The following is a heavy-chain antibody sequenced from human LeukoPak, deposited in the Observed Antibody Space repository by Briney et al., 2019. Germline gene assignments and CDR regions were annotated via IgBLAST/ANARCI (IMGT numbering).Heavy chain of an antibody. V-gene: IGHV4-34*01. CDR3: ARTVGYSYGYVDY. D-gene: IGHD5-18*01. CDR2: INHSGST. Sequence: SETLSLTCAVYGGSFSGYYWSWIRQPPGKGLKWIGEINHSGSTNYNPSLKSRVTMSVDTSKNQFSLKLSSVTAADTAVYYCARTVGYSYGYVDYWGQGTLVTVSS. J-gene: IGHJ4*02. CDR1: GGSFSGYY.